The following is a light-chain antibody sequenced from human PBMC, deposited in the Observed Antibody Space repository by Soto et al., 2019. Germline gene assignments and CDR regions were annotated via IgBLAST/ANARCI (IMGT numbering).Light chain of an antibody. V-gene: IGLV2-14*01. CDR2: DVS. J-gene: IGLJ2*01. Sequence: QSALTQPASVSGSPGQSITISCTGTSRDIGTYNYVSWYQQHPGEAPKLMIYDVSNRPSGVSNRFSGSKSDNTASRTISGLQAEDGADYYCSSYTGSSSVVFGGGTKVTVL. CDR3: SSYTGSSSVV. CDR1: SRDIGTYNY.